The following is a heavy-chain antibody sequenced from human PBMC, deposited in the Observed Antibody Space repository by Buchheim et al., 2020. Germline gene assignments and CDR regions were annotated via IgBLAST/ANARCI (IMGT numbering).Heavy chain of an antibody. Sequence: QVQLQESGPGLVKPSQTLSLTCTVSGGSISSGGYYWSWIRQHPGKGLEWIGYIYYSGSTYYNPSLKSRVTISVDTSKNQFPLKLSSVTAADTAVYYCARDIVVVPAAPGDYYYYYGMDVWGQGTT. CDR2: IYYSGST. J-gene: IGHJ6*02. CDR3: ARDIVVVPAAPGDYYYYYGMDV. V-gene: IGHV4-31*03. D-gene: IGHD2-2*01. CDR1: GGSISSGGYY.